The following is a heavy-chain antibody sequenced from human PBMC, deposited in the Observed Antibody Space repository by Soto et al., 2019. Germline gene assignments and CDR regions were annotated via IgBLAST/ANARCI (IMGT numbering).Heavy chain of an antibody. V-gene: IGHV4-34*01. CDR3: ARAGGLGPVAVDY. Sequence: SETLSLTCAAYGGSFSGYYWSWIRQPPGKGLEWIGEINHSGSTNYNPSLKSRVTISVDTSKNQFSLKLSSVTAADTAVYYCARAGGLGPVAVDYWAQGTLVPVSS. D-gene: IGHD6-19*01. J-gene: IGHJ4*02. CDR2: INHSGST. CDR1: GGSFSGYY.